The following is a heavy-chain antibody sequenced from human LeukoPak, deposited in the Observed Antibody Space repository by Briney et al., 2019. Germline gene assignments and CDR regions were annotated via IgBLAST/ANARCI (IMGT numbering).Heavy chain of an antibody. J-gene: IGHJ4*02. D-gene: IGHD3-22*01. CDR1: GYTFTSYA. CDR3: ARGFPPRRNYDSRGYYSYYFDY. Sequence: ASVKVSCKASGYTFTSYAMNWVRQAPGQGLEWMGWISAYNGNTKYAQKFQGRVTMTTDTSTSTAYMELRSLRSDDTAVYYCARGFPPRRNYDSRGYYSYYFDYWGQGTLVTVSS. CDR2: ISAYNGNT. V-gene: IGHV1-18*01.